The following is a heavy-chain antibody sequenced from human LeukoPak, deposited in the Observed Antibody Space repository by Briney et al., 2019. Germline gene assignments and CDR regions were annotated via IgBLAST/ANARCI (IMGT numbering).Heavy chain of an antibody. J-gene: IGHJ4*02. V-gene: IGHV3-23*01. CDR2: TSGGGNSR. CDR1: YSILSNWA. CDR3: TIDARYYCSSISCYLFDY. Sequence: GWFLRLSCGASYSILSNWAIWLGRQAREEGVWLGSVTSGGGNSRYYADSVKGRFIISRDNSKTTLYLQMSSLCADATGVYSCTIDARYYCSSISCYLFDYWGQGALVTVSS. D-gene: IGHD2-2*01.